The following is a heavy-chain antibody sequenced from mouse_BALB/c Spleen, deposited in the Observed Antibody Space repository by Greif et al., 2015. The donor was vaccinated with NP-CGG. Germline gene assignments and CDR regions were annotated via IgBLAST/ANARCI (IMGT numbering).Heavy chain of an antibody. CDR2: INPSNGGT. Sequence: VQLQESGAELVKPGASVKLSCKASGYTFISYYMYWVKQRPGQGLEWIGGINPSNGGTNFNEKFKSKATLTVDKSSSTAYMQLSSLTSEDSAVYYCTRTDYGYAMDYWGQGTSVTVSS. CDR3: TRTDYGYAMDY. V-gene: IGHV1S81*02. D-gene: IGHD1-1*01. J-gene: IGHJ4*01. CDR1: GYTFISYY.